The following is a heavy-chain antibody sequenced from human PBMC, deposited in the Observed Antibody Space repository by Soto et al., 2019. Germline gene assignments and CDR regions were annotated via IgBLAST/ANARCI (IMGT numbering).Heavy chain of an antibody. CDR2: ISGSGGST. J-gene: IGHJ4*02. V-gene: IGHV3-23*01. CDR3: AKVYSSGWPSFGDY. CDR1: GFTFSSYA. Sequence: EVQLLESGGGLVQPGGSLRLSCAASGFTFSSYAMSWVRQAPGKGLEWVSAISGSGGSTYYADSVKGRFTISRDNSKSTLYLQINSLIAEDTALYYCAKVYSSGWPSFGDYWGQGALVTVSS. D-gene: IGHD6-19*01.